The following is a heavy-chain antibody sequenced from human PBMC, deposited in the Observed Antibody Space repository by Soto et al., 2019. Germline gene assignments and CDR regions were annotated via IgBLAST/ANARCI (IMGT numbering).Heavy chain of an antibody. CDR1: GYTFTSYG. Sequence: ASVKVSCKASGYTFTSYGISWVRKAPGQGLEWMGWISAYNGNTNYAQKLQGRVTMTTDTSTSTAYMELRSLRSDDTAVYYCARTVAARRHYYYMDVWGKGTTVTVSS. CDR3: ARTVAARRHYYYMDV. D-gene: IGHD6-6*01. CDR2: ISAYNGNT. V-gene: IGHV1-18*01. J-gene: IGHJ6*03.